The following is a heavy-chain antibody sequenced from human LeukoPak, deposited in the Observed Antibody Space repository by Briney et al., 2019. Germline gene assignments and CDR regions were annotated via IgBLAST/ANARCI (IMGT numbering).Heavy chain of an antibody. V-gene: IGHV4-61*09. Sequence: SQTLSLTCTVSGGSISSGSYCWSWIRQPAGKGLEWIGHIHISGSTNYNPSLKSRVTISVDTSKNQFSLKLSSVTAADTAVYYCGRASIGGYSTSWYDYWGQGTLVTVSS. D-gene: IGHD6-13*01. CDR2: IHISGST. J-gene: IGHJ4*02. CDR1: GGSISSGSYC. CDR3: GRASIGGYSTSWYDY.